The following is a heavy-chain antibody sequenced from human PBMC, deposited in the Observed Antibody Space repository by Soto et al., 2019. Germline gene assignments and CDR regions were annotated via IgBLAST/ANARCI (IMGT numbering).Heavy chain of an antibody. Sequence: PSVKVSCRASGGAFSSYAISWVRQAPGQGLEWMGGIIPIFGTANYAQKFQGRVTITADESTSTAYMELSSLRSEDTAVYYCASHRYSSSQLTFDYWGQGTLVTVSS. CDR3: ASHRYSSSQLTFDY. J-gene: IGHJ4*02. CDR2: IIPIFGTA. CDR1: GGAFSSYA. D-gene: IGHD6-13*01. V-gene: IGHV1-69*01.